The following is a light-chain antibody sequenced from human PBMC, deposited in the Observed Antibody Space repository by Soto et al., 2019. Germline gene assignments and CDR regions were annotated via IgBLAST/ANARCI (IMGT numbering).Light chain of an antibody. CDR1: QSVSSN. CDR3: QQRSNWPPLT. CDR2: GAS. J-gene: IGKJ4*01. V-gene: IGKV3-11*01. Sequence: EIVMTQSPATLSVSPGERATLSCRASQSVSSNLAWYQQKPGQAPRLLIYGASNRATGIPARFSGSGSGTDFTLTISSLEPEDFEVYYCQQRSNWPPLTFGGGTKVDI.